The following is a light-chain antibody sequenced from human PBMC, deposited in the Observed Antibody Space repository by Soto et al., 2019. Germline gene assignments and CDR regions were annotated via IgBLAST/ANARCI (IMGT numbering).Light chain of an antibody. V-gene: IGKV1-5*03. CDR3: LQYINYPWT. CDR2: KAS. J-gene: IGKJ1*01. Sequence: DIQMTQSPSTLSGSVGDRVTITCRASQTISSWLAWYQQKPGKAPKLLIYKASTLKSGVPSRFSGSGSGTDFTLAISSLQPEDSATYYCLQYINYPWTFGQGTKVDIK. CDR1: QTISSW.